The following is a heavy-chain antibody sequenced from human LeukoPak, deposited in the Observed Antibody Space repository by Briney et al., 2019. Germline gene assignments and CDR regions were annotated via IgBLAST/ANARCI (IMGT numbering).Heavy chain of an antibody. J-gene: IGHJ3*02. V-gene: IGHV3-7*01. D-gene: IGHD6-13*01. CDR3: ASQDSSSWYFGRAFDI. CDR1: GFTFSTYW. CDR2: IKEDGSDT. Sequence: GGSLRLSCAASGFTFSTYWMDWVRQAPGKGLEWVASIKEDGSDTNYVGSVRGRFTISRDNAKNSLYLQMNSLRAGDTAVYYCASQDSSSWYFGRAFDIWGQGTMVTVSS.